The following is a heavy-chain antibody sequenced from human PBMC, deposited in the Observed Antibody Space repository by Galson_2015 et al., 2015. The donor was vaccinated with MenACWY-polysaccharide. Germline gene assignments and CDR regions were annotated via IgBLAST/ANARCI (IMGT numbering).Heavy chain of an antibody. CDR1: RFTFRNYG. CDR3: ARGGGTSEWYFDL. Sequence: SLRLSCAASRFTFRNYGMHWVRQAPGKGLEWVAIIWYDGSNKYYADSVKGRFTISRDNSKNTLFLQVNSLRVEDTAVYYCARGGGTSEWYFDLWGRGTLVTVSS. D-gene: IGHD4-23*01. V-gene: IGHV3-33*01. CDR2: IWYDGSNK. J-gene: IGHJ2*01.